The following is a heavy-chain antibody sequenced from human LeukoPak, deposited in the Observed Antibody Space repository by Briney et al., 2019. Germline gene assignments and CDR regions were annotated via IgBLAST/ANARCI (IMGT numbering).Heavy chain of an antibody. V-gene: IGHV3-15*01. CDR3: ATYNYGSFFYGTIRY. D-gene: IGHD3-10*01. CDR1: GFTFSNAW. J-gene: IGHJ4*02. Sequence: AGGSLRLSCAASGFTFSNAWMSWVRQAPGKGLEWVGRIKSKTDGGTTVYTAPVNGRFSISRDDSLNTLYLQMNTLKAEDTAVYYCATYNYGSFFYGTIRYWGQGTLVTVSS. CDR2: IKSKTDGGTT.